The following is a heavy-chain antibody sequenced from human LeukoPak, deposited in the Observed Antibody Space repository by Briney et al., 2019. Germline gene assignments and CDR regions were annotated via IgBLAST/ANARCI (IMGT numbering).Heavy chain of an antibody. CDR3: ARVKTRVVEDNWFDP. CDR2: IYHSGST. CDR1: GGSISSGGYY. D-gene: IGHD3-3*01. V-gene: IGHV4-30-2*01. J-gene: IGHJ5*02. Sequence: PSQTLSLTCTVSGGSISSGGYYWSWIRQPPGKGLEWIGYIYHSGSTYYNPSLKSRVTISVDRSKNQFSLKLSSVTAADTAVYYCARVKTRVVEDNWFDPWGQGTLVTVSS.